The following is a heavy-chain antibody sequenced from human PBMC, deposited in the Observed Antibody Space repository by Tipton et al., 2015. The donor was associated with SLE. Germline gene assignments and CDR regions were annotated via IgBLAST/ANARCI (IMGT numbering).Heavy chain of an antibody. CDR3: AGADPYYYDSSGYYYLLFDY. CDR1: GDSIRTYY. V-gene: IGHV4-59*12. D-gene: IGHD3-22*01. J-gene: IGHJ4*02. CDR2: IFATGST. Sequence: TLSLTCTVSGDSIRTYYRHWVRQTPEKGMEWIGHIFATGSTTYNPSLKGRVTISEDTSKNQFSLKLTPVTAADTAMYYFAGADPYYYDSSGYYYLLFDYWGQGTLVTVSS.